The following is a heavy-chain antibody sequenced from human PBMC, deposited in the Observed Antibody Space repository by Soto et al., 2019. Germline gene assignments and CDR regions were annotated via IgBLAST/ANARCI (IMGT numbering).Heavy chain of an antibody. CDR1: GFTFSSYS. Sequence: GGSLRLSCAASGFTFSSYSMNWVRQAPGKGLEWVSSISSSSSYIYYADSVKGRFTISRDNAKNSLYLQMNSLRAEDTAVYYCARALRSDYIWGSYRYRIGWFDPWGQGTLVTVSS. D-gene: IGHD3-16*02. J-gene: IGHJ5*02. CDR2: ISSSSSYI. CDR3: ARALRSDYIWGSYRYRIGWFDP. V-gene: IGHV3-21*01.